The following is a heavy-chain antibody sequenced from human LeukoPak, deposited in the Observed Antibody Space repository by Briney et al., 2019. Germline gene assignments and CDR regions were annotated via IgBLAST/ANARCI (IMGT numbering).Heavy chain of an antibody. CDR2: INPNSGGT. V-gene: IGHV1-2*02. CDR3: ARDLELLGRVQDDILTGPYYMDV. J-gene: IGHJ6*03. Sequence: GASVKVSCKASGYTFTGYYMHWVRQAPGQGLEWMGWINPNSGGTNYAQKFQGRVTMTRDTSISTAYMELSRLRSDDTAVYYCARDLELLGRVQDDILTGPYYMDVWGKGTTVTVSS. CDR1: GYTFTGYY. D-gene: IGHD3-9*01.